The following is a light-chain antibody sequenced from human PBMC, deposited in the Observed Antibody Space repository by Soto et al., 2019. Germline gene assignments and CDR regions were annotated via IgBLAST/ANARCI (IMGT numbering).Light chain of an antibody. CDR2: DIS. Sequence: EIVLTQSPATLSLSPGERATLSCRTSQSVTTNFAWYQQKPGQAPRLLIYDISNRATGIPDRFSGSGSGTDFTLSISSREPEDFAVYYRQQRAIWPPLITVGPGTKVEIK. CDR1: QSVTTN. CDR3: QQRAIWPPLIT. J-gene: IGKJ3*01. V-gene: IGKV3-11*01.